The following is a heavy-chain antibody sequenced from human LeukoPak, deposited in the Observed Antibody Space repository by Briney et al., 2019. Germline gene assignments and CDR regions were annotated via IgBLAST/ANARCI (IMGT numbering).Heavy chain of an antibody. J-gene: IGHJ6*03. D-gene: IGHD3-9*01. CDR3: AGGPLRYFDWLSPGGYYYYMDV. Sequence: SSETLSLTCTVSGGSISSYYWSWIRQPPGKGLEWIGYIYYSGSTNYNPSLKSRVTISVDTSKNQFSLKLSSVTAADTAVYYCAGGPLRYFDWLSPGGYYYYMDVWGKGTTVTISS. CDR2: IYYSGST. CDR1: GGSISSYY. V-gene: IGHV4-59*01.